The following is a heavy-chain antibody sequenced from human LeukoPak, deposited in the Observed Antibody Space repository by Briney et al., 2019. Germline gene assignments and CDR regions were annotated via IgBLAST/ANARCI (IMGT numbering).Heavy chain of an antibody. CDR2: IYSSGST. J-gene: IGHJ4*02. D-gene: IGHD3-10*01. Sequence: SETLSLTCTVSGGSISSSGYYWGWIRQPPGKGLEWIGSIYSSGSTYYNPSLKSRVTISVNTSKSQFSLKLNSVTAADTAVYYCARDIRSMVRGVIRARLDYWGQGTLVTVSS. V-gene: IGHV4-39*07. CDR3: ARDIRSMVRGVIRARLDY. CDR1: GGSISSSGYY.